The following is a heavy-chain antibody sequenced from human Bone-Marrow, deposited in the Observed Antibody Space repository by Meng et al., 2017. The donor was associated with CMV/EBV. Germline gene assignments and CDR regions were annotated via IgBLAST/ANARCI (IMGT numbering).Heavy chain of an antibody. D-gene: IGHD4-11*01. CDR1: GFTFSSYW. Sequence: GESLKIYCAASGFTFSSYWMSWVRQAPGKGLEWVANIKQDGSEKYYVDSVKGRFTISRDNAKNSLYLQMNSLRAEDTAVYYCARDTYSNYVLPHYYYYGMAVWGQGTTVTVSS. J-gene: IGHJ6*02. V-gene: IGHV3-7*01. CDR3: ARDTYSNYVLPHYYYYGMAV. CDR2: IKQDGSEK.